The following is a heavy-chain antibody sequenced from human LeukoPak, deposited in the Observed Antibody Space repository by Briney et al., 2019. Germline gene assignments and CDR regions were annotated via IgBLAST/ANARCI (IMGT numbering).Heavy chain of an antibody. CDR3: ARATTVRLDY. CDR1: GYTFTSYD. D-gene: IGHD4-17*01. V-gene: IGHV1-8*03. CDR2: MNPNSGNT. J-gene: IGHJ4*02. Sequence: GASVKVSCXASGYTFTSYDINWGRRATGQGVEWMGWMNPNSGNTGYAQKFQGRVTITRNTSISTAYMELSSLRSEDTAVYYCARATTVRLDYWGQGTLVTVSS.